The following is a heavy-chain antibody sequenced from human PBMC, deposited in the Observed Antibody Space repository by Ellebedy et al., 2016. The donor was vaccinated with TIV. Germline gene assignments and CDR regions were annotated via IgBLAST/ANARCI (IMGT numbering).Heavy chain of an antibody. J-gene: IGHJ4*02. V-gene: IGHV1-46*01. CDR1: GYTFTSYY. Sequence: ASVKVSXKASGYTFTSYYMHWVRQAPGQGLEWMGIINPSGGRTSYAQKFQGRVTMTRDTSTSTVYMELSSLRSEDTAVYYCAIRYSSGWSLDYWGQGTLVTVFS. D-gene: IGHD6-19*01. CDR2: INPSGGRT. CDR3: AIRYSSGWSLDY.